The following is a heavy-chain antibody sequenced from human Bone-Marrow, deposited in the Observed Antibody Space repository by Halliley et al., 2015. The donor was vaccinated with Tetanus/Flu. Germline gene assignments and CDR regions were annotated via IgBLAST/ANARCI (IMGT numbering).Heavy chain of an antibody. CDR2: ISYDGSQR. V-gene: IGHV3-30*04. J-gene: IGHJ6*02. CDR1: GFTFAGYA. D-gene: IGHD1-1*01. Sequence: SLRLSCAASGFTFAGYALHWVRQAPGKGPEWVALISYDGSQRYYADSVKGRFSIFRDNSKNTVFLRLNSLRAEDTAVYSCSRDLRERGGASSSCYGMNVWGQGTTVSVSS. CDR3: SRDLRERGGASSSCYGMNV.